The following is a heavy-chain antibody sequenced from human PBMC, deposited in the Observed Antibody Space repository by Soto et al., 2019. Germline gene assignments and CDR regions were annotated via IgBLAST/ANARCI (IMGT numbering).Heavy chain of an antibody. CDR2: TYYRSKWYY. D-gene: IGHD3-10*01. CDR3: ATGMLVREGYYVDV. V-gene: IGHV6-1*01. CDR1: GDSVTGNTAG. J-gene: IGHJ6*02. Sequence: PSQTLSLTCVISGDSVTGNTAGWNWIRQSPSRGLEWLGRTYYRSKWYYDYAGSVKGRMTINPDTSRNQFSLQLNSVSPEDTAVYYCATGMLVREGYYVDVWGQGTTVTVSS.